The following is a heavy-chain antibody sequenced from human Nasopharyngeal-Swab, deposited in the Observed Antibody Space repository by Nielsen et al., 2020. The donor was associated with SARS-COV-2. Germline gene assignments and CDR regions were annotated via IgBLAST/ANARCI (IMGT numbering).Heavy chain of an antibody. Sequence: WVRQAPGQGIEWMGWMNPNSGNTGYAQKFQGRVTMTRNTSISTAYMELSSLRSEDTAVYYCARTYSSSSPYYYYGMDVWGQGTTVTVSS. CDR2: MNPNSGNT. D-gene: IGHD6-6*01. V-gene: IGHV1-8*01. CDR3: ARTYSSSSPYYYYGMDV. J-gene: IGHJ6*02.